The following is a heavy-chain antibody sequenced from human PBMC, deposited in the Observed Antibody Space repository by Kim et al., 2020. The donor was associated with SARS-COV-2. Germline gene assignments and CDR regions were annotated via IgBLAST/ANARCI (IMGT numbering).Heavy chain of an antibody. CDR1: GGTFSSYA. J-gene: IGHJ3*02. CDR2: IIPIFGTA. V-gene: IGHV1-69*13. D-gene: IGHD3-22*01. Sequence: SVKVSCKASGGTFSSYAISWVRQAPGQGLEWMGGIIPIFGTANYAQKFQGRVTITADESTSTAYMELSSLRSEDTAVYYCARGWYYYDSSGYYQDAFDIWGQGTMVTVSS. CDR3: ARGWYYYDSSGYYQDAFDI.